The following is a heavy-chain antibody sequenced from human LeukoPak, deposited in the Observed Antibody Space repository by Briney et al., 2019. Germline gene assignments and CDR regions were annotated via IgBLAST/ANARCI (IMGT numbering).Heavy chain of an antibody. D-gene: IGHD3-22*01. CDR3: ARGFINIMGARSGYFDY. CDR2: ISSSSSYI. J-gene: IGHJ4*02. CDR1: GFTFSSYE. V-gene: IGHV3-21*01. Sequence: GGSLRLSCAASGFTFSSYEMNWVRQAPGKGLEWVSSISSSSSYIYYADSVKGRFTISRDNAKNSLYLQMNSLRAEDTAVFYCARGFINIMGARSGYFDYWGQGTLVTVSS.